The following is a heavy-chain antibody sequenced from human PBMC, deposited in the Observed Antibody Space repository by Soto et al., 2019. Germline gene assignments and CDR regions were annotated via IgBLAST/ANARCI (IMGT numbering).Heavy chain of an antibody. J-gene: IGHJ2*01. CDR1: GFTFSSYG. Sequence: QVQLVESGGGVVQPGRSLRLSCAASGFTFSSYGMHWVRQAPGKGLEWVAVIWYDGSNKYYADSVKGRFTISRDNSKNPLYLQMTSLRAEDTAVYYCARQKWWPTVSWYFDLWGRGTLVTVSS. CDR2: IWYDGSNK. V-gene: IGHV3-33*01. CDR3: ARQKWWPTVSWYFDL. D-gene: IGHD2-15*01.